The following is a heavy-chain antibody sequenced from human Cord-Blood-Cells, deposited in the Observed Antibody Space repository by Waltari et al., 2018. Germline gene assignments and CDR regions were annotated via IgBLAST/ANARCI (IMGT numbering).Heavy chain of an antibody. V-gene: IGHV3-7*01. CDR3: ARGLVATTDDAFDI. CDR2: IKQDGSEK. CDR1: GFTFSSYW. J-gene: IGHJ3*02. D-gene: IGHD5-12*01. Sequence: EVQLVESGGGLVQPGGSLRLSCAASGFTFSSYWMTWVRQAPGKGLEWVANIKQDGSEKYYVDSVKGRFTISRDNAKNSLYLQMNSLRAEDTAVYYCARGLVATTDDAFDIWGQGTMVTVSS.